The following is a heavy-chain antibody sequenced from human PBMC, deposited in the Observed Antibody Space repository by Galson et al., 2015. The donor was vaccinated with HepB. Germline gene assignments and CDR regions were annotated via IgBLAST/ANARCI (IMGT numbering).Heavy chain of an antibody. CDR1: GGTFSSYA. CDR3: ARDLIADYYDSSGYPEYFQH. D-gene: IGHD3-22*01. V-gene: IGHV1-69*04. Sequence: SVKVSCKASGGTFSSYAISWVRQAPGQGLEWMGRIIPILGIANYAQKFQGRVTITADKSTSTAYMELSSLRSEDTAVYYCARDLIADYYDSSGYPEYFQHWGQGTLVTVSS. CDR2: IIPILGIA. J-gene: IGHJ1*01.